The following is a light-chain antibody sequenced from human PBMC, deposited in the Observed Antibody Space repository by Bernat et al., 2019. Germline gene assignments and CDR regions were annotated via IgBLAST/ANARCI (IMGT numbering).Light chain of an antibody. J-gene: IGKJ5*01. V-gene: IGKV3-20*01. CDR3: QQYGISPPIT. CDR1: QSVSSNY. Sequence: EIVLTQSPGTLSLSPGERATLSCRASQSVSSNYLGWYQQKPGQAPRLLIYAASSMATGIPDRFSGSGSGTEFTLTISRLEPEDFAVYYCQQYGISPPITFGQGKRLEI. CDR2: AAS.